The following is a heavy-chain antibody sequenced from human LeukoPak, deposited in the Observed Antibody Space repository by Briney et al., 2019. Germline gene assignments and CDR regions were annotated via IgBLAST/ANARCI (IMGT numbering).Heavy chain of an antibody. J-gene: IGHJ3*02. V-gene: IGHV3-74*01. Sequence: PGGSLRLSCAASGFTFSSYWMHWVRQAPGKGLVWVSRINSDGSSTSYADSVKGRFTISRDNAKNTLYLQMNSLRAEDTAVYYCARRSAAKDAFDIWGQGKMVTVSS. D-gene: IGHD6-25*01. CDR3: ARRSAAKDAFDI. CDR1: GFTFSSYW. CDR2: INSDGSST.